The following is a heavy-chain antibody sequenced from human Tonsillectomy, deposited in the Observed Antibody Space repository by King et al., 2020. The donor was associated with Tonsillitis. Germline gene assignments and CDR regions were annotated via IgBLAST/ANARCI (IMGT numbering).Heavy chain of an antibody. CDR3: ARDHPPSITGGYYYGMDV. J-gene: IGHJ6*02. Sequence: LVQSGAEVKKPGSSVKVSCKASGGTFSSSAISWVRQAPGQGLGWMGRIIPIPDIANYAQKFQGRVTITADKSTSTAYMELSSLRSDDTAVYYCARDHPPSITGGYYYGMDVWGQGTTVTVSS. CDR2: IIPIPDIA. D-gene: IGHD3-10*01. V-gene: IGHV1-69*04. CDR1: GGTFSSSA.